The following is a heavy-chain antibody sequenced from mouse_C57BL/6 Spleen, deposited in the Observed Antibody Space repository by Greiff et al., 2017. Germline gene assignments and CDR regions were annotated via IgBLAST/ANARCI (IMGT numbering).Heavy chain of an antibody. CDR3: AREAAYYSNYVGAY. CDR2: IYPGSGST. J-gene: IGHJ3*01. V-gene: IGHV1-55*01. D-gene: IGHD2-5*01. CDR1: GYTFTSYW. Sequence: QVQLQQPGAELVKPGASVKMSCKASGYTFTSYWLTWVKQRPGQGLEWIGDIYPGSGSTNYNEKFKSKATLTVDTSSSTAYMQLSSLTSEDSAVYYCAREAAYYSNYVGAYWGQGTLVTVSA.